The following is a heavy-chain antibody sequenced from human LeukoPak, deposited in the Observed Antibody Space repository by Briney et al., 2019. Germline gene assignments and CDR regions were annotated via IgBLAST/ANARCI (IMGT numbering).Heavy chain of an antibody. CDR3: AKDPRESQSWFDP. CDR1: VFTFSGYG. V-gene: IGHV3-30*18. CDR2: MSCDGSKK. J-gene: IGHJ5*02. Sequence: GGGLRLSCAPSVFTFSGYGTHGGRPAPGEGRWRVAVMSCDGSKKHYAGSVTGRFTLTRDNSNNTLYLQMNSLRPDDTAVYYCAKDPRESQSWFDPWGQGPLVTVSS.